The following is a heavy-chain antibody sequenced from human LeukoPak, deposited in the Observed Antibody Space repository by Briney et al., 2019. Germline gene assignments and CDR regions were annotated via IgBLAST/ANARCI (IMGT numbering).Heavy chain of an antibody. CDR3: ARVGLWEGDYYYMDV. CDR1: GYTFTSYG. D-gene: IGHD1-26*01. Sequence: VASVKVSCKASGYTFTSYGISWVRQAPGQGREWMGWISAYNGNTNYAQKLQGRVTMTTDTSTSTAYMELRSLRSDDTAVYYCARVGLWEGDYYYMDVWGKGTTVTISS. CDR2: ISAYNGNT. V-gene: IGHV1-18*01. J-gene: IGHJ6*03.